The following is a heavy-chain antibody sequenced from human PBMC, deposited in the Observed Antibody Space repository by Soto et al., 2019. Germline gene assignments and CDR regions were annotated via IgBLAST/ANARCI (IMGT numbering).Heavy chain of an antibody. CDR3: ARGLSPAPTSSSSGY. CDR1: GFTFSSYA. J-gene: IGHJ4*02. D-gene: IGHD6-6*01. V-gene: IGHV3-30-3*01. CDR2: ISYDGSNK. Sequence: GGSLRLPCAASGFTFSSYAMHWVRQAPGKGLEWVAVISYDGSNKYYADSVKGRFTISRDNSKNTLYLQMNSLRAEDTAVYYCARGLSPAPTSSSSGYWGQGTLVTVSS.